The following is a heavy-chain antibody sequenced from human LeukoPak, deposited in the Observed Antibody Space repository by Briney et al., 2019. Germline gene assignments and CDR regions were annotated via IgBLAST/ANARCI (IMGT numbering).Heavy chain of an antibody. J-gene: IGHJ6*03. V-gene: IGHV1-8*03. CDR2: MNPNSGNT. CDR1: GYTFTSYD. D-gene: IGHD3-10*01. CDR3: ARGYGSGPYLPFYYYYYMDV. Sequence: EASVKVSCKASGYTFTSYDINWVRQATGQGLEWMGWMNPNSGNTGYAQKFQGRVTITRNTSISTAYMELSSLRSEDTAVYYCARGYGSGPYLPFYYYYYMDVWGKGTTVTVSS.